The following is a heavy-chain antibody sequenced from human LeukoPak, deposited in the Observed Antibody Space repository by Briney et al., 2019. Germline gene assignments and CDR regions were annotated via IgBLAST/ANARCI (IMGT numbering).Heavy chain of an antibody. CDR2: INSGGST. Sequence: RGSLRLSCAPSGFTVSSNYMSWVPQGPREGLEWGSLINSGGSTYYADSVKGRLTISRDNSRNTLYLQMNSRRGEDTAVYYCARGWRSLVARGDAFDIWGQGTMVTVSS. J-gene: IGHJ3*02. CDR3: ARGWRSLVARGDAFDI. V-gene: IGHV3-53*01. D-gene: IGHD2-21*01. CDR1: GFTVSSNY.